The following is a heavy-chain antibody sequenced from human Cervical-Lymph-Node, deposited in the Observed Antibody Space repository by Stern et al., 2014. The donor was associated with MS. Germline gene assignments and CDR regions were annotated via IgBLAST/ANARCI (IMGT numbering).Heavy chain of an antibody. CDR1: GFTFSNYG. V-gene: IGHV3-30*18. D-gene: IGHD1-1*01. J-gene: IGHJ4*02. Sequence: VQLVESGGGVVQPGTSLRLSCAVSGFTFSNYGMHWVRQAPGKGLEGVAVRSYDADVKFYAYSVKGRFTISRDTPKNTMYLQLNSLKVEDTAVYFCAKKSVGTTGTTTAFDYWGQGTLVTVSS. CDR3: AKKSVGTTGTTTAFDY. CDR2: RSYDADVK.